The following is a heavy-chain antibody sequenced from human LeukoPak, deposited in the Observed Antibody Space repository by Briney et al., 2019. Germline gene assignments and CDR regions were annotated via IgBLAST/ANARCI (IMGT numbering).Heavy chain of an antibody. CDR3: ARGGGWGDTDTFFF. CDR1: GYTFTSYG. CDR2: INPNSGDT. D-gene: IGHD5-18*01. Sequence: GASVKVSCKASGYTFTSYGISWVRQAPGQGLEWMGWINPNSGDTNYAQKFQGWVTMTRDTSISTAYMELNRLKSDDTALYYCARGGGWGDTDTFFFWGQGTMVTVSS. V-gene: IGHV1-2*04. J-gene: IGHJ3*01.